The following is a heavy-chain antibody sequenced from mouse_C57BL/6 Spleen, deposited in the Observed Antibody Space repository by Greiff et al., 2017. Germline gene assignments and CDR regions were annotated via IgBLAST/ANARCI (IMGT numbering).Heavy chain of an antibody. CDR3: TRDLVGLPFDY. J-gene: IGHJ2*01. D-gene: IGHD1-1*02. CDR1: GYTFTDYE. CDR2: IDPETGGT. V-gene: IGHV1-15*01. Sequence: QVQLQQSGAELVRPGASVTLSCKASGYTFTDYEMHWVKQTPVHGLEWIGAIDPETGGTAYNQKFKGKAILTADKSSSTAYMELRSLTSEDSAVYYCTRDLVGLPFDYWGQGTTLTVSS.